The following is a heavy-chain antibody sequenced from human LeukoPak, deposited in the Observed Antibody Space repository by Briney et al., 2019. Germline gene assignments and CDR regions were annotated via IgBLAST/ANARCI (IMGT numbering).Heavy chain of an antibody. CDR2: ISHSGST. CDR3: ARTTEAHSWRTRYYDYYMDV. CDR1: GGSFSGYY. D-gene: IGHD6-13*01. Sequence: PSETLSLTCAVYGGSFSGYYWSWIRQPPGKGLEWIGSISHSGSTYYKPSLKSRVTISVDTSKNQFSLKLSSVTAADTAVYYCARTTEAHSWRTRYYDYYMDVWGKGTTVTVSS. J-gene: IGHJ6*03. V-gene: IGHV4-34*01.